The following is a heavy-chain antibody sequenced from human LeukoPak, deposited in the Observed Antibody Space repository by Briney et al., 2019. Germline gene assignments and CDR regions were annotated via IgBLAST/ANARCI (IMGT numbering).Heavy chain of an antibody. V-gene: IGHV4-34*01. Sequence: SETLSLTCAVYGGSFSGYYWSWIRQPPGKGLEWIGEINHSGSTNYNPSLKSRVTISVDTSKNQFSLKLSSVTAADTAVYYCAREQRLRDNNWFDSWGQGTLVTVSS. CDR3: AREQRLRDNNWFDS. CDR2: INHSGST. CDR1: GGSFSGYY. D-gene: IGHD6-25*01. J-gene: IGHJ5*01.